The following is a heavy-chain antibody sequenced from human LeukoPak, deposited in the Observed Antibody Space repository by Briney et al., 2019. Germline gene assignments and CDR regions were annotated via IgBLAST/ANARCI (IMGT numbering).Heavy chain of an antibody. Sequence: GGSLRLSCAASGFTFSSHAMHWVRQAPGKGLEYVSGISSIGGSTYYANSVKGRFTISRDNSKNTLYLQMGSLGAEDMAVYSCARRAGAYSHPYDYWGQGTLVTVSS. D-gene: IGHD3-16*01. CDR2: ISSIGGST. V-gene: IGHV3-64*01. CDR3: ARRAGAYSHPYDY. J-gene: IGHJ4*02. CDR1: GFTFSSHA.